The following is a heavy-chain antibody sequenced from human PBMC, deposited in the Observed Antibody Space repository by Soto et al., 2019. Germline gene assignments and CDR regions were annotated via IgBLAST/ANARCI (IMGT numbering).Heavy chain of an antibody. D-gene: IGHD6-19*01. V-gene: IGHV4-59*08. CDR2: IYYSEST. Sequence: SETLSLTCTVSGGSISSYYWSWIRQPPGKGLEWIGYIYYSESTNYNPSLKSRVTISVDTSKNQFSLKLSSVTAADTAVYYCARRYSSGFDYWGQGTLVTVSS. CDR3: ARRYSSGFDY. CDR1: GGSISSYY. J-gene: IGHJ4*02.